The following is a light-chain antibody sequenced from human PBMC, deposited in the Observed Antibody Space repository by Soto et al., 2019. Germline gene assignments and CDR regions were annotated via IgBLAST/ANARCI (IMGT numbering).Light chain of an antibody. J-gene: IGKJ1*01. CDR1: QTISNY. CDR3: QQYGSSPRT. CDR2: GAS. Sequence: TQSPASLSASXXDRVXIACRASQTISNYLAWYQQKPGQAPTXXIYGASIRAAGIPDRFSGSGAGTDFTLTIRRLEPEDFAVYYCQQYGSSPRTFGQGTKVDIK. V-gene: IGKV3-20*01.